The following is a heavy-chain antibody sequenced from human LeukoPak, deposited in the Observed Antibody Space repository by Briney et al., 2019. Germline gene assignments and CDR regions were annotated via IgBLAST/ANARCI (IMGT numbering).Heavy chain of an antibody. CDR2: ISSSSSTI. CDR3: ARALHGWGLPSDY. Sequence: GGSLRLSCAASGFTFSSYSMNWVRQAPGKGLEWVSYISSSSSTIYYADSVKGRFTISRDNAKNSLYLQMNSLRDGDTAVYYCARALHGWGLPSDYWGQGTLVTVSS. CDR1: GFTFSSYS. V-gene: IGHV3-48*02. J-gene: IGHJ4*02. D-gene: IGHD1-26*01.